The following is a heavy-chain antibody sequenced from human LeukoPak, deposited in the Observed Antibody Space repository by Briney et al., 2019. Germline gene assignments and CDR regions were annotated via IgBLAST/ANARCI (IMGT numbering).Heavy chain of an antibody. CDR1: GFTFSDYA. V-gene: IGHV3-66*01. CDR2: IYSGGTT. J-gene: IGHJ3*02. D-gene: IGHD4-23*01. CDR3: ARYLRTPDVAFDI. Sequence: GGSLRLSCAASGFTFSDYALGWVRQAPGRGLEWVSIIYSGGTTYYTASVKGRFTISRDNSRNTLYLQMNSLGAEDTAVYYCARYLRTPDVAFDIWGRGTMVTVSS.